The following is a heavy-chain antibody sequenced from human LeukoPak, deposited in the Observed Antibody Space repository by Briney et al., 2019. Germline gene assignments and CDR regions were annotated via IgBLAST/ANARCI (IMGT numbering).Heavy chain of an antibody. D-gene: IGHD3-3*01. V-gene: IGHV3-23*01. CDR3: AKDKSGILEFLERYGIPDAFDI. J-gene: IGHJ3*02. CDR1: GFTFSSYA. CDR2: ISGSGGST. Sequence: GGSLRLSCAASGFTFSSYAMSWVRQAPGKGLEWVSAISGSGGSTYYADSVKGRFTISRDNSKNTLYLQMNSLRAEDTAVYYCAKDKSGILEFLERYGIPDAFDIWGQGTMVTVSS.